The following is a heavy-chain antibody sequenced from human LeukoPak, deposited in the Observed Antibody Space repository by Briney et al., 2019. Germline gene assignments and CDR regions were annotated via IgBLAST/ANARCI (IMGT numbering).Heavy chain of an antibody. CDR1: GGSIRSSYYY. D-gene: IGHD6-19*01. J-gene: IGHJ4*02. CDR2: IYDSGST. CDR3: ARVMGSGWTGFDY. Sequence: SETLSLTCTVSGGSIRSSYYYWGWIRQPPGTGLEWIGSIYDSGSTYYNPSLKSRVTISVDTSKNQFSLKLSSVTAADTAVYYCARVMGSGWTGFDYWGQGTLVTVSS. V-gene: IGHV4-39*07.